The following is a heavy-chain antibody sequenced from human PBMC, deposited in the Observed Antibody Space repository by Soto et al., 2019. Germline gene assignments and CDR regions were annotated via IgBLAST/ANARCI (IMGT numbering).Heavy chain of an antibody. CDR2: IYYSGST. CDR3: ARQPLPRFGELLSDPYFDY. D-gene: IGHD3-10*01. J-gene: IGHJ4*02. V-gene: IGHV4-39*01. Sequence: QLQLQESGPGLVKPSETLSLTCTVSGGSISSSSYYWGWIRQPPGKGLEWIGSIYYSGSTYYNPSLKSRVTISVDTSKNQFSLKLSSVTAADTAVYYCARQPLPRFGELLSDPYFDYWGQGTLVTVSS. CDR1: GGSISSSSYY.